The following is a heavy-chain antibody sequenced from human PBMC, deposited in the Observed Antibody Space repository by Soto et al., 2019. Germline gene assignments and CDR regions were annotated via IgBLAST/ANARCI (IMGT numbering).Heavy chain of an antibody. D-gene: IGHD3-3*01. Sequence: QLHLVQSGAVVKKPGASVTVSCSASGYPVTAYYMHWVRQAPGRGLAWMGGINPATGAAKYTQTFQGRVTMTRDTSTGTVSMQLSGLPSEHTAVFCCARGGGVGVAGSAAFDMWGQGTLVTASS. CDR3: ARGGGVGVAGSAAFDM. CDR1: GYPVTAYY. CDR2: INPATGAA. J-gene: IGHJ3*02. V-gene: IGHV1-2*02.